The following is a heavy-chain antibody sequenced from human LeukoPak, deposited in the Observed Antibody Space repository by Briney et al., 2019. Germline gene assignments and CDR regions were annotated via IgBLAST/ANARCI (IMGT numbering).Heavy chain of an antibody. V-gene: IGHV4-59*08. CDR1: GGSISGDH. Sequence: SETLSLTCTVSGGSISGDHRNWIRQPPGKGLEWIGYIYYSGNANYNPSLKSRVTISVDTSKNQFSLKLNSVTAADTAVYYCARRNDFGIWGQGTMVTVSS. CDR3: ARRNDFGI. CDR2: IYYSGNA. J-gene: IGHJ3*02.